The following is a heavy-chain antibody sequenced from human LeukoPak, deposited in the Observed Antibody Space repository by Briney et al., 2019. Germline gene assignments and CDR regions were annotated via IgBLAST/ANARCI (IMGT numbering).Heavy chain of an antibody. CDR2: ITGSSYDI. J-gene: IGHJ6*02. D-gene: IGHD2-2*01. V-gene: IGHV3-21*01. Sequence: GSLRLSCAASGFTFSSYTMNWVRQAPGKGLEWVSSITGSSYDIYYADSVKGRFTISRDNAKNSLYLQMNSLRAEDTAVYYCARDGVVVVPAAMSYYYYGMDVWGQGTTVTVSS. CDR1: GFTFSSYT. CDR3: ARDGVVVVPAAMSYYYYGMDV.